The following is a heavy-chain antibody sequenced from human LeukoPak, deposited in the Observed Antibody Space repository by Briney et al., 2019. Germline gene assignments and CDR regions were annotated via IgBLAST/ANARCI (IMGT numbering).Heavy chain of an antibody. Sequence: PSETLCLTCTVSGGSISSGGYYWSWIRQHPGKGLEWIGYIYYSGSTYYNPSLKSRVTISVDTSKNQFSLKLSSVTAADTAVYYCARVTFNYPYCSGGRCFYNWFDPWGQGTLVTVSS. V-gene: IGHV4-31*03. CDR3: ARVTFNYPYCSGGRCFYNWFDP. J-gene: IGHJ5*02. CDR2: IYYSGST. D-gene: IGHD2-15*01. CDR1: GGSISSGGYY.